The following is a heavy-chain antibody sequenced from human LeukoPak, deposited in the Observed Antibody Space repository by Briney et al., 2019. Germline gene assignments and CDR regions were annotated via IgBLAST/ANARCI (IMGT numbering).Heavy chain of an antibody. Sequence: GGSLRLSCAASGFTFSSYAMSWVRQAPGKGLEWVSAISGSGGSTYYADSVKGRFTISRDNSKNTLYLQMNSLRAEDTAVYYCASSSVLLWFGEPQGYWGQGTLVTVSS. J-gene: IGHJ4*02. CDR3: ASSSVLLWFGEPQGY. CDR2: ISGSGGST. V-gene: IGHV3-23*01. CDR1: GFTFSSYA. D-gene: IGHD3-10*01.